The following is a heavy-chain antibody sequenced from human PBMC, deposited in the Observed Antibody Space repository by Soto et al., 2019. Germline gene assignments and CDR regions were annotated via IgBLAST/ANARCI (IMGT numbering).Heavy chain of an antibody. Sequence: PGGSLRLSCAASGFTFSDHYMDWVRHAPGKGLEWVGRTRNKANSYNTEYAASVKGRFTISRDDSKNSLYLQMNSLKTEDTAVYYCARGGYCSSTSCYSDYYGMDVWGQGTTVTVSS. CDR1: GFTFSDHY. J-gene: IGHJ6*02. CDR3: ARGGYCSSTSCYSDYYGMDV. V-gene: IGHV3-72*01. D-gene: IGHD2-2*01. CDR2: TRNKANSYNT.